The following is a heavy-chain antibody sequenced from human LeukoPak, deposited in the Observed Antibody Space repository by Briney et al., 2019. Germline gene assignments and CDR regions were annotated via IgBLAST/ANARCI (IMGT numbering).Heavy chain of an antibody. CDR1: GGSITSYY. D-gene: IGHD1-26*01. CDR2: IYYSGST. Sequence: PSETLSLTCTVSGGSITSYYWSWIRQPPGKGLEWIGYIYYSGSTNYNPSLKSRVTISVDTSKNQFSLKLSSVTAADTAVYYCARHDGIVGAASGEFDPWGQGTLVTVSS. J-gene: IGHJ5*02. V-gene: IGHV4-59*08. CDR3: ARHDGIVGAASGEFDP.